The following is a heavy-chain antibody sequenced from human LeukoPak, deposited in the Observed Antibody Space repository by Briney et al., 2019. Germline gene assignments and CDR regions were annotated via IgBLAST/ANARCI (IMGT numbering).Heavy chain of an antibody. V-gene: IGHV1-18*01. D-gene: IGHD3-16*01. Sequence: ASVKVSCKASGGTFSSYAISWVRQAPGQGLEWMGWISAYNGNTKYAQKLQGRVTMTTDTSTSTAYMELRSLRSDDTAVYYCARDHSGEYWGSRYWYFDLWGRGTLVTVSS. CDR2: ISAYNGNT. CDR3: ARDHSGEYWGSRYWYFDL. CDR1: GGTFSSYA. J-gene: IGHJ2*01.